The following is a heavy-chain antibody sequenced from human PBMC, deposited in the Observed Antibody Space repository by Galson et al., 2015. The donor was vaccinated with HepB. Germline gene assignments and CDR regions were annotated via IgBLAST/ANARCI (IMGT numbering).Heavy chain of an antibody. CDR1: GFTFSDYY. D-gene: IGHD6-19*01. J-gene: IGHJ4*02. CDR3: ARVAVAGNYYFDY. V-gene: IGHV3-11*05. CDR2: ITGTSIHT. Sequence: SLRLSCAASGFTFSDYYMSWIRRAPGKGLEWVSYITGTSIHTDYADSVKGRFTISRDNAKNSLYLQMNSLSAEDTAVYYCARVAVAGNYYFDYWGQGALVTVSS.